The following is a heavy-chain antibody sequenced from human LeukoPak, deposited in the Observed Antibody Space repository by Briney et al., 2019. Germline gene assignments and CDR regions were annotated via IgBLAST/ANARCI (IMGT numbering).Heavy chain of an antibody. D-gene: IGHD3-10*01. Sequence: GGSLRLSCAASGFTFDDSAMHWVRQAPGKGLEWVSLISGVGGSTYYADSVKGRFTISRDNTKNSLYLQMNSLRTEDTALYYCAKDMWPNTMVHIRGFDYWGQGTLVTVSS. V-gene: IGHV3-43*02. CDR2: ISGVGGST. CDR1: GFTFDDSA. CDR3: AKDMWPNTMVHIRGFDY. J-gene: IGHJ4*02.